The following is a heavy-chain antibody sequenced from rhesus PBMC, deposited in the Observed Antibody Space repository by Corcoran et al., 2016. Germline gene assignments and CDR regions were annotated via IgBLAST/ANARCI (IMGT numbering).Heavy chain of an antibody. J-gene: IGHJ5-1*01. CDR2: IYGNSAIT. CDR1: GGSISGGYY. V-gene: IGHV4S7*01. Sequence: QVQLQESGPGLVKPSETLSLTCAVSGGSISGGYYWGWIRQHPGKGLAWVGNIYGNSAITYYTPSRKSRVTSTKYTAKSQCALKLGLVTAADAAVDSCAREWGYSSGWSGDNRFDVWGPGVLVTVSS. CDR3: AREWGYSSGWSGDNRFDV. D-gene: IGHD6S26*01.